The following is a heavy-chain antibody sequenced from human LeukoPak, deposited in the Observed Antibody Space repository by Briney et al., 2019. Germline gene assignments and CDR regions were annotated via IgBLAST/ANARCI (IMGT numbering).Heavy chain of an antibody. CDR3: ARAGMTTVTSPYNWFDP. D-gene: IGHD4-11*01. J-gene: IGHJ5*02. V-gene: IGHV1-69*13. Sequence: SVKVSCKASGGTSCSYAISWVRQAPGQGLEWMGGIIPIFGTANYAQKFQGRVTITADESTSTAYMELSSLRSEDTAVYYCARAGMTTVTSPYNWFDPWGQGTLVTVSS. CDR2: IIPIFGTA. CDR1: GGTSCSYA.